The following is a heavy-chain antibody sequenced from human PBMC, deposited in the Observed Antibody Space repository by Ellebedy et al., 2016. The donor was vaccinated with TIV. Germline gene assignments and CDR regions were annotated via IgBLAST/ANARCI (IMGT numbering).Heavy chain of an antibody. D-gene: IGHD4-17*01. CDR2: INPNSGGT. CDR3: SSDGAVTTVFDY. V-gene: IGHV1-2*04. J-gene: IGHJ4*02. CDR1: GYTFTDYY. Sequence: AASVKVSCKASGYTFTDYYIHWVRQAPGQGLEWMGWINPNSGGTNYAQKFQGWVTITRDTSISTAYMELNKLRSDDTALYYCSSDGAVTTVFDYWGQGTLVTVSS.